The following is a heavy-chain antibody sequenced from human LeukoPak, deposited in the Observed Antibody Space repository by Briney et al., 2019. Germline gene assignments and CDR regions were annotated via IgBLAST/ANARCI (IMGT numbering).Heavy chain of an antibody. CDR3: ARSSTRPKGMDV. CDR2: IWYDGSNK. V-gene: IGHV3-33*01. Sequence: GGSLRLSCAASGFTFSSYGMHWVRQAPGKGLEWVAVIWYDGSNKYYADSVKGRFTIPRDNSKNTLYLQMNSLRAEDTAVYYCARSSTRPKGMDVWGQGTTVTVSS. J-gene: IGHJ6*02. CDR1: GFTFSSYG. D-gene: IGHD2-2*01.